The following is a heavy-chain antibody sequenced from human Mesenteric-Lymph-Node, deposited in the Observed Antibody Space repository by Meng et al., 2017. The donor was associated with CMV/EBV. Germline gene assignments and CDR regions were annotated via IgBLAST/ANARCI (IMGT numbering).Heavy chain of an antibody. D-gene: IGHD1-26*01. V-gene: IGHV3-74*01. J-gene: IGHJ4*02. CDR2: VSGDESAT. Sequence: SGFTFSAYWMHWVRQAPGQGLVWVSRVSGDESATSYAGSVRGRFTISRDNAKNTVYLQMNSLRAEDTAVYFCARGRGSGTNEPFDYWGQGTLVTVSS. CDR3: ARGRGSGTNEPFDY. CDR1: GFTFSAYW.